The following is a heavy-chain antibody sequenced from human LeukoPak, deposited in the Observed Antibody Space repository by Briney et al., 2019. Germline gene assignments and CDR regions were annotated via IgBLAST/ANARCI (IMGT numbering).Heavy chain of an antibody. CDR2: INHSGST. D-gene: IGHD2-15*01. V-gene: IGHV4-34*01. CDR3: ARLGYCSGGSCFSTPYYYYYMDV. J-gene: IGHJ6*03. CDR1: GGSFSGHY. Sequence: PLETLSLTCAVHGGSFSGHYWSWIRQPPGKGLEWIGEINHSGSTNYNPSLKSRVTISVDTSKNQFSLKLSSVTAADTAVYYCARLGYCSGGSCFSTPYYYYYMDVWGKGATVTVSS.